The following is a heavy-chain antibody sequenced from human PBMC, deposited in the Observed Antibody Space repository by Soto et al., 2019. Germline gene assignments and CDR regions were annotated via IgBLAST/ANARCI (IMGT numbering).Heavy chain of an antibody. Sequence: SVKVSCKASGGTFSSYAISRVRQAPGQGLEWMGGIIPIFGTANYAQKFQGRVTITADKSTSTAYMELSSLRSEDTAVYYCARSRVGATSFYYYYGMDVWGQGTTVTVSS. D-gene: IGHD1-26*01. J-gene: IGHJ6*02. CDR3: ARSRVGATSFYYYYGMDV. CDR1: GGTFSSYA. V-gene: IGHV1-69*06. CDR2: IIPIFGTA.